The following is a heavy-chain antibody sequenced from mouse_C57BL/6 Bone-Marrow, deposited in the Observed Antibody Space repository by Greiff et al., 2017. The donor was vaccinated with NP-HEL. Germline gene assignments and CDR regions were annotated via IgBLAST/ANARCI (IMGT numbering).Heavy chain of an antibody. V-gene: IGHV5-12*01. CDR1: GFTFSDYY. D-gene: IGHD1-1*01. Sequence: EVQRVESGGGLVQPGGSLKLSCAASGFTFSDYYMYWVRQTPEKRLEWVAYISNGGGSTYYPDTVKGRFTISRDNAKNTLYLQMSRLKSEDTAMYYCARQKIYYYGSSARDWYFDVWGTGTTVTVSS. J-gene: IGHJ1*03. CDR3: ARQKIYYYGSSARDWYFDV. CDR2: ISNGGGST.